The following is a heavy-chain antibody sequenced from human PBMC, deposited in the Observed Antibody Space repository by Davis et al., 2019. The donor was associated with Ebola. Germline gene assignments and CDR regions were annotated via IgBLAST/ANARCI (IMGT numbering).Heavy chain of an antibody. CDR1: GFTFDSYS. J-gene: IGHJ6*02. D-gene: IGHD3-10*01. CDR2: ISGRDVGT. CDR3: AKDYDVSGSNFYYYGMDV. V-gene: IGHV3-23*01. Sequence: GESLKISCVASGFTFDSYSMSWVRQAQGKGLEWVSGISGRDVGTDYADSVKGRFTISRDNSKNTLYLQMNSLRAEDTALYYCAKDYDVSGSNFYYYGMDVWSQGTTVTVSS.